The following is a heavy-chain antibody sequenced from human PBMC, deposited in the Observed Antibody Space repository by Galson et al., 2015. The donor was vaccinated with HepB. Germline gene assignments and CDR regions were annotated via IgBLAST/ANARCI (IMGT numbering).Heavy chain of an antibody. V-gene: IGHV3-33*01. CDR3: AREGRIAAVGHAFDI. Sequence: SLRLSCAASGFTFSSYGMHWVRQAPGKGLEWVAVIWYDDSNKYYADYVKGRFTISRDNSKNTLYLQMNSLRAEDTAVYYCAREGRIAAVGHAFDIWGQGTMSTVSS. J-gene: IGHJ3*02. CDR2: IWYDDSNK. D-gene: IGHD6-13*01. CDR1: GFTFSSYG.